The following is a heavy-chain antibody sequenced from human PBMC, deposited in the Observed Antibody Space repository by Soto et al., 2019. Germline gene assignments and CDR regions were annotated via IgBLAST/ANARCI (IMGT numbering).Heavy chain of an antibody. CDR3: ARDNPSDTIFGVVSLYYYYYMDV. D-gene: IGHD3-3*01. CDR2: IIPILGIA. CDR1: GGTFSSCT. Sequence: ASVKVSCKASGGTFSSCTISWVRQAPGQGLEWMGRIIPILGIANYAQKFQGRVTITADKSTSTAYMELSSLRSEDTAVYYCARDNPSDTIFGVVSLYYYYYMDVWGKGTTVTSP. V-gene: IGHV1-69*04. J-gene: IGHJ6*03.